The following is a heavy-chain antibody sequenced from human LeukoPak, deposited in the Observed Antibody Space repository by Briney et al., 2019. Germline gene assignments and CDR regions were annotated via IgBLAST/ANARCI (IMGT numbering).Heavy chain of an antibody. D-gene: IGHD6-13*01. J-gene: IGHJ4*02. Sequence: PSQTLSLTCAVSGGSITTGGYSWSWIRQPPGKGLEWIGYFYHTGITYYNPSLNSRVTISVDRSKNQFSLKLSSVTAADTAVYYCASGLGQQFFYWGQGTLVVVSS. CDR3: ASGLGQQFFY. CDR1: GGSITTGGYS. CDR2: FYHTGIT. V-gene: IGHV4-30-2*01.